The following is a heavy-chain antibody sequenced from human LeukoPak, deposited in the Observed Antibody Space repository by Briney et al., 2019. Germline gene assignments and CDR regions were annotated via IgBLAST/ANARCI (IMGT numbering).Heavy chain of an antibody. D-gene: IGHD2-2*01. Sequence: GGSLRLSCAASGFTFSSYELNWVRRAPGKGLEWVSYISRTASSIYYADAVKGRFTISRDNAKNSLYLQMSSLRAEDTAVYYCARDRCTCTSCSLDYWGQGTLVTASS. CDR1: GFTFSSYE. V-gene: IGHV3-48*03. CDR2: ISRTASSI. J-gene: IGHJ4*02. CDR3: ARDRCTCTSCSLDY.